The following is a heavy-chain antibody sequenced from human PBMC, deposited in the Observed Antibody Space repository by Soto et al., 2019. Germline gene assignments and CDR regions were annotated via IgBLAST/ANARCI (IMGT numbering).Heavy chain of an antibody. J-gene: IGHJ4*02. Sequence: PGGSLRLSCTTSGFTSGDYALTWVRQAPARGLEWVAFIGSKPAGGTPEYAASVKGRFAMSRDDSKSIAYLQMDSLKTEDTGIYFCARIGPESGIRWFFDYWGQGTPVTVSS. CDR1: GFTSGDYA. D-gene: IGHD3-10*01. CDR2: IGSKPAGGTP. V-gene: IGHV3-49*04. CDR3: ARIGPESGIRWFFDY.